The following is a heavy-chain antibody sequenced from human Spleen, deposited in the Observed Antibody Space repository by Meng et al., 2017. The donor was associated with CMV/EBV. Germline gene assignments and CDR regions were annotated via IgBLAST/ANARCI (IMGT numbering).Heavy chain of an antibody. CDR1: GGSISSSSYY. D-gene: IGHD3-10*01. CDR2: MYYSGNT. Sequence: SETLSLTCTVSGGSISSSSYYWGRIRQPPGKGLEWIGSMYYSGNTYYNPSLKSRVTISVDTSKNQFSLKLSSVTATDTAVYYCASLHYYGSGPRFNYWGQGALVTVSS. J-gene: IGHJ4*02. V-gene: IGHV4-39*01. CDR3: ASLHYYGSGPRFNY.